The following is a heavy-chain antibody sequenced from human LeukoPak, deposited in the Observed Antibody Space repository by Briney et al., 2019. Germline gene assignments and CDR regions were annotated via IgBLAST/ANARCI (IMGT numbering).Heavy chain of an antibody. Sequence: PGGSLRLSCAPSGFTFSCYRVSWVRQAPGKGLEWGANIKQDGSEKYYVDSVKGRFTISRDNAKNSLYLQMNSLRAEDTAVYYCASGGVVYYFDYWGQGTLVTVSS. CDR2: IKQDGSEK. CDR1: GFTFSCYR. J-gene: IGHJ4*02. CDR3: ASGGVVYYFDY. D-gene: IGHD6-25*01. V-gene: IGHV3-7*01.